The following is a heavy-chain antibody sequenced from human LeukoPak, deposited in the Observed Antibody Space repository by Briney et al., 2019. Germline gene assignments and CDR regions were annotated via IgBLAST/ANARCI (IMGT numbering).Heavy chain of an antibody. CDR3: ARGARGSWTTVTTMRYYYYYMDV. Sequence: QTGGSLRLSCAASGFTFSSYSMNWVRQAPGKGLEWVSYISSSSSTIYYADSVKGRFTISRDNAKNSLYLQMNSLRAEDTAVYYCARGARGSWTTVTTMRYYYYYMDVWGKGTTVTVSS. J-gene: IGHJ6*03. CDR2: ISSSSSTI. V-gene: IGHV3-48*04. CDR1: GFTFSSYS. D-gene: IGHD4-17*01.